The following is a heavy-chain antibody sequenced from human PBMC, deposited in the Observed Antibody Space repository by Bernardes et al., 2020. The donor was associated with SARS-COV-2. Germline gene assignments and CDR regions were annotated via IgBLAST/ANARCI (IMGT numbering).Heavy chain of an antibody. Sequence: SETLSLTCLVSGASVSGRNYFWAWVRQTPGKGLEWIATVYSGASPYYNPSLERRLSASVDISENRFSLNLRSVTATDTAVYFCARHWGFYMGTYFDVWGQGIPVTVSS. J-gene: IGHJ4*02. CDR3: ARHWGFYMGTYFDV. D-gene: IGHD3-16*01. V-gene: IGHV4-39*01. CDR2: VYSGASP. CDR1: GASVSGRNYF.